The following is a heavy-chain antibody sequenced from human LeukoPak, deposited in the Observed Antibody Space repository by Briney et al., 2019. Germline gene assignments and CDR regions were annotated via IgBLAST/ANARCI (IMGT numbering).Heavy chain of an antibody. V-gene: IGHV4-39*01. D-gene: IGHD3-22*01. CDR3: ARQFITLIVVVITPNWFDP. Sequence: SETLSLTCTVSGDSITNSSYYWGWIRQPPGKGLEWIGSIYYSGTTSYNPSLKSRVTMSVDTSKNQFSPKLNSVTAADTAVYYCARQFITLIVVVITPNWFDPWGQGTLVTVSS. CDR1: GDSITNSSYY. J-gene: IGHJ5*02. CDR2: IYYSGTT.